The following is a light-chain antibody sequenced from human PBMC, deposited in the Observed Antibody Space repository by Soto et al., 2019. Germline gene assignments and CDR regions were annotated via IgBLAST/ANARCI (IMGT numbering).Light chain of an antibody. J-gene: IGKJ4*01. V-gene: IGKV3-11*01. CDR2: DAS. CDR3: QQRSNWPPVT. Sequence: EIVLTQSPATLSLSPGERATLSCRASQSINRHLAWYRQKPGQAPRLLIYDASNRATGIPARFSCSGSGTDFTLTISSLEPEDFGVYYCQQRSNWPPVTFGGGTKVEIK. CDR1: QSINRH.